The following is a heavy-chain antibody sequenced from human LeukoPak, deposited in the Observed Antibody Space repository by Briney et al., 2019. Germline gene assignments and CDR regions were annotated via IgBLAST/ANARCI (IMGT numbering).Heavy chain of an antibody. V-gene: IGHV3-21*01. J-gene: IGHJ6*02. Sequence: PGGSLRLSCAASGLTFSSYSMNWVRQAPGKGLEWVSSISSSSSYIYYADSVKGRFTISRDNAKNSLYLQMNSLRAEDTAVYYCARDGGGEVGATYLSYYYYGMDVWGQGTTVTVSS. D-gene: IGHD1-26*01. CDR3: ARDGGGEVGATYLSYYYYGMDV. CDR1: GLTFSSYS. CDR2: ISSSSSYI.